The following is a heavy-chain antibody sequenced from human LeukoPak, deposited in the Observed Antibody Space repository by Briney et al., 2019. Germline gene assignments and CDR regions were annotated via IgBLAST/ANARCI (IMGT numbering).Heavy chain of an antibody. J-gene: IGHJ4*02. Sequence: PGGSLRLSCAASGFTFSSYAMSWVRQAPGKGLEWVSAISGSGGGTYYADSVKGRFTIPRDNSKNTLYLQMNSLRAEDTAVYYCAKGVGVVPAAVDYWGQGTLVTVSS. CDR2: ISGSGGGT. V-gene: IGHV3-23*01. D-gene: IGHD2-2*01. CDR3: AKGVGVVPAAVDY. CDR1: GFTFSSYA.